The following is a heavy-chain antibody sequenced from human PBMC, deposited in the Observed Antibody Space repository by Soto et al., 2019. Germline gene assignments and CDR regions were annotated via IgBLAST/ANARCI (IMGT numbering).Heavy chain of an antibody. CDR2: IHHGGTA. D-gene: IGHD2-8*02. CDR3: ARDDSGGFGSYYYYGMDV. Sequence: SETLSLTCTLSVGSVSDYYWTWFRQPEGKGLEWIGNIHHGGTANYNPSLRRRVTISVDTSKNQFSLSLRSVTAADTAVYYCARDDSGGFGSYYYYGMDVWGQGTTVTVSS. V-gene: IGHV4-59*02. J-gene: IGHJ6*02. CDR1: VGSVSDYY.